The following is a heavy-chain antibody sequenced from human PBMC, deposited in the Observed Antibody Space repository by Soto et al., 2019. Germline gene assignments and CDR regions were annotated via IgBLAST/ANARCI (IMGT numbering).Heavy chain of an antibody. V-gene: IGHV3-30*18. CDR3: AKDLYYYDSSLDDY. J-gene: IGHJ4*02. CDR2: ISNDGSYK. D-gene: IGHD3-22*01. CDR1: GFTFSSYA. Sequence: QVHLAESGGGVVQPGRSLRLSCAGSGFTFSSYAMHWVRQAPGKGLAWVAVISNDGSYKYYADSLKDRFIISRDNSKNTLYLQMNSLRAEDTAVYYCAKDLYYYDSSLDDYWGQGTLVSVSS.